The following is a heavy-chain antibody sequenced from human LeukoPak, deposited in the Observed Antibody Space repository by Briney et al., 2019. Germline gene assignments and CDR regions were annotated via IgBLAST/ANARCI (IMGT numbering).Heavy chain of an antibody. CDR1: GYTFTSYG. D-gene: IGHD3-10*01. V-gene: IGHV1-18*01. CDR2: ISAYNGNT. Sequence: GASVKVSCKASGYTFTSYGISWVRQAPGQGLEWMGWISAYNGNTNYAQKLQGRVTMTTDTSTSTAYMELRSLRSDDTAVYYCARDQWFGELLPTLPYYYYGMDVWGQGTTVTVSS. J-gene: IGHJ6*02. CDR3: ARDQWFGELLPTLPYYYYGMDV.